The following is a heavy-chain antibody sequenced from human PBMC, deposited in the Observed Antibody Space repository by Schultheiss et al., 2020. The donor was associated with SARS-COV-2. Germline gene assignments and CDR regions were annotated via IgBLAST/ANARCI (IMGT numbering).Heavy chain of an antibody. Sequence: SETLSLTCAVYGGSFSGYYWSWIRQPPGKGLEWIGSIYYSGSTYYNPSLKSRVTISVDTSKNQFSLKLSSVTAADTAVYYCARLLNWEYYFDYWGQGTLVTVSS. CDR3: ARLLNWEYYFDY. V-gene: IGHV4-34*01. J-gene: IGHJ4*02. D-gene: IGHD7-27*01. CDR2: IYYSGST. CDR1: GGSFSGYY.